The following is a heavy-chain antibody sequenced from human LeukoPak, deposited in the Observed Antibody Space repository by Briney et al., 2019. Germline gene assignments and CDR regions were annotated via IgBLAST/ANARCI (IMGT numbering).Heavy chain of an antibody. V-gene: IGHV3-30*18. CDR3: AKDSYDSSGYYGAFDI. J-gene: IGHJ3*02. CDR2: ISYDGSNK. Sequence: GGSLRLSCAASGFTFSSYGMHWVRKAPGKGLEWVAVISYDGSNKYYADSVKGRFTISRDNSKNTLYLQMNSLRAEDTAVYYCAKDSYDSSGYYGAFDIWGQGTMVTVSS. CDR1: GFTFSSYG. D-gene: IGHD3-22*01.